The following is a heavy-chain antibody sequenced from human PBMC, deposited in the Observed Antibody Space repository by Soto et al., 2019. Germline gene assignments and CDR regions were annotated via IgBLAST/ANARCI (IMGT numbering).Heavy chain of an antibody. J-gene: IGHJ4*02. CDR2: NSSSET. V-gene: IGHV3-23*01. D-gene: IGHD2-2*02. Sequence: GGSLRLSCAASGFTFSSYSMNWVRQAPGKGLEWVSSNSSSETFYADSVKGRFTISRDNSRSMLFLHVNSLRAEDTAIYFCVKDRIPDGRWNFDYWGQGTVVTVSS. CDR1: GFTFSSYS. CDR3: VKDRIPDGRWNFDY.